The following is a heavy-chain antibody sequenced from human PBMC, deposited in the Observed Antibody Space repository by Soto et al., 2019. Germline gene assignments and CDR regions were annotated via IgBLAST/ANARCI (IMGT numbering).Heavy chain of an antibody. J-gene: IGHJ4*02. CDR2: ISGSGGST. CDR3: AKGTNYDFWSGSYDY. D-gene: IGHD3-3*01. Sequence: PWGSLRLSCAASGFTFSSYAMSWVRQAPGKGLEWVSAISGSGGSTYYADSVKGRFTISRDNSKNTLYLQMNSLRAEDTAVYYCAKGTNYDFWSGSYDYWGQGTLVTVSS. CDR1: GFTFSSYA. V-gene: IGHV3-23*01.